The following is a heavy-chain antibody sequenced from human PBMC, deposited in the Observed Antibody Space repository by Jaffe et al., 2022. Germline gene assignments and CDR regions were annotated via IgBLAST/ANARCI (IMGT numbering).Heavy chain of an antibody. V-gene: IGHV5-51*01. J-gene: IGHJ4*02. CDR2: IYPGDSDT. Sequence: EVQLVQSGAEVKKPGESLKISCKGSGYSFTSYWIGWVRQMPGKGLEWMGIIYPGDSDTRYSPSFQGQVTISADKSISTAYLQWSSLKASDTAMYYCVRHEGRDTAMDPFDYWGQGTLVTVSS. D-gene: IGHD5-18*01. CDR1: GYSFTSYW. CDR3: VRHEGRDTAMDPFDY.